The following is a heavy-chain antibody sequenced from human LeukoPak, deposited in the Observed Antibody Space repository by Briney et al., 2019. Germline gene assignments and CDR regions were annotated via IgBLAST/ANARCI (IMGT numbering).Heavy chain of an antibody. CDR3: ARGVEPLAANTLAY. J-gene: IGHJ4*02. Sequence: PGLSLTLSSAASGFTVITNATTSVRETPGKGEERVSVLYSDGNTKYADSVQGRFTISRDNSKNTLYLEMNSLSPDDTAVYYCARGVEPLAANTLAYWGQGTLVTVSS. V-gene: IGHV3-53*01. CDR1: GFTVITNA. D-gene: IGHD1-14*01. CDR2: LYSDGNT.